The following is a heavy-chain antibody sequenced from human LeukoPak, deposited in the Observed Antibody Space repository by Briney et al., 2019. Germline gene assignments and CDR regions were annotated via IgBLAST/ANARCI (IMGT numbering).Heavy chain of an antibody. D-gene: IGHD1-1*01. CDR1: GYTFTSYG. CDR3: ARAERDSYYYYYYMDV. Sequence: ASVKVSCKASGYTFTSYGISWVRQAPGQGLEWMGWISAYNGNTNYAQKLQGRVTMTTDTSTSTAYMELRSLRSDDTAVYYCARAERDSYYYYYYMDVWGKGTTVTVSS. CDR2: ISAYNGNT. V-gene: IGHV1-18*01. J-gene: IGHJ6*03.